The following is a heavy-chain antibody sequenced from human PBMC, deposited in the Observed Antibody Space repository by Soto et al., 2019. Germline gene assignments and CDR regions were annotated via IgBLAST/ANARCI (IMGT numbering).Heavy chain of an antibody. CDR2: IYYSGST. J-gene: IGHJ4*02. CDR1: GGSISSSSYY. V-gene: IGHV4-39*01. D-gene: IGHD3-10*01. CDR3: ALLGELEYYFDY. Sequence: SETLSLTCTVSGGSISSSSYYWGWIRQPPGKGLEWIGSIYYSGSTYYNPSLKSRVTISVDTSKNQFSLKLSSVTAADTAVYYCALLGELEYYFDYWGQGTLVTVSS.